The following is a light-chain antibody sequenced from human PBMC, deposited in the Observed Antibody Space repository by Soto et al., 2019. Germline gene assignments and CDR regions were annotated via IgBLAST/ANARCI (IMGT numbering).Light chain of an antibody. CDR3: QLYGSSPPRYT. J-gene: IGKJ2*01. CDR1: QSVSSY. CDR2: EAS. Sequence: EIVLTQSPATLSLSPGERATLSCRASQSVSSYLAWYQQKPGQAPRLLMYEASNRATGIPARFSGGGSGTDFTLTISSLEPEDFAVYFCQLYGSSPPRYTFGQGTKVDIK. V-gene: IGKV3-11*01.